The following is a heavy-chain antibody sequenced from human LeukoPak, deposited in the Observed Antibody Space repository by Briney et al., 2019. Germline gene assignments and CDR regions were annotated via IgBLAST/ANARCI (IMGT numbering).Heavy chain of an antibody. CDR1: GFTSGDPA. Sequence: GRSLRLSCTASGFTSGDPAMSWVRQAPGKGLEWVGLIRTKAFGGTTQYAASVEGRFIISRDDSKSIAYLQMNSLETEDTAVYYCTGDLVPWGQGTLVTVSS. V-gene: IGHV3-49*04. D-gene: IGHD3-16*01. CDR2: IRTKAFGGTT. J-gene: IGHJ5*02. CDR3: TGDLVP.